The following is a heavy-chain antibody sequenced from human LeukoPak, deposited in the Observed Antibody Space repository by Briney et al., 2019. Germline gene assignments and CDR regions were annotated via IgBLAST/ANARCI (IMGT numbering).Heavy chain of an antibody. V-gene: IGHV4-34*01. Sequence: SETLSLTCAVYGGSFSGYYWSWVRQPPGEGLEWIGEINHSGSTNYNPSLKSRVTISVDTSKNQFSLKLSSVTAADTVVYYCASIPYDILTGYYKLDWFDPWGQGTLVTVSS. CDR1: GGSFSGYY. CDR2: INHSGST. J-gene: IGHJ5*02. CDR3: ASIPYDILTGYYKLDWFDP. D-gene: IGHD3-9*01.